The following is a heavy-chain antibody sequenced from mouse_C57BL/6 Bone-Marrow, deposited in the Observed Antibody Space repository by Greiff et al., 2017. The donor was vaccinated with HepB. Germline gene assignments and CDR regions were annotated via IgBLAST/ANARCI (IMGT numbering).Heavy chain of an antibody. V-gene: IGHV1-55*01. D-gene: IGHD2-12*01. CDR1: GYTFTSYW. CDR2: IYPGSGST. CDR3: SNLLYHPIFFAY. Sequence: QVQLQQPGAELVKPGASVKMSCKASGYTFTSYWRTWVKQRPGQGLEWIGDIYPGSGSTNYNEKFKSKATLTVDTSSSTAYMQLSSLTSEDSSVYYCSNLLYHPIFFAYWGPGTLVTVSA. J-gene: IGHJ3*01.